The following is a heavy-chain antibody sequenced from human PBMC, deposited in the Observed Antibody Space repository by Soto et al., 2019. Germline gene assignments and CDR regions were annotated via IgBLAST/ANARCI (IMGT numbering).Heavy chain of an antibody. V-gene: IGHV1-3*01. CDR3: ARKSSGWYPDY. D-gene: IGHD6-19*01. CDR2: INAGNGNT. J-gene: IGHJ4*02. CDR1: GYTFTSYA. Sequence: ASVKVSCKASGYTFTSYAMHWVRQAPGQRLEWMGWINAGNGNTKYSQKFQGRVTITRDTSASTAYMELSSLRSEDTGVYYCARKSSGWYPDYWGQGTLVTVSS.